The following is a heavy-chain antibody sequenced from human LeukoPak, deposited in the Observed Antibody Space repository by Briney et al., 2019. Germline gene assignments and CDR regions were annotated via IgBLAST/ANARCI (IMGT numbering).Heavy chain of an antibody. D-gene: IGHD1-26*01. CDR2: IYYSGGT. Sequence: SETLSLTCTVSGGSISSYYWSWIRQPPGKGLERIGYIYYSGGTNYNPSLKSRVTISVDTSKNQFSLKLSSVTAADTAVYYCARVYRGSYYSMSFDYWGQGTLVTVSS. J-gene: IGHJ4*02. CDR3: ARVYRGSYYSMSFDY. V-gene: IGHV4-59*01. CDR1: GGSISSYY.